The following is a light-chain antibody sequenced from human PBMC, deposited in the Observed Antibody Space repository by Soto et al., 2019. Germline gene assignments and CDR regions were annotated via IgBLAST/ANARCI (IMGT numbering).Light chain of an antibody. CDR2: EVS. CDR3: SSYPSSSPLV. CDR1: SSDVGGYNY. J-gene: IGLJ1*01. V-gene: IGLV2-14*01. Sequence: QSVLTQPASVSGSPGQSITISCTGTSSDVGGYNYVSWYQQHPGKAPKLMIYEVSNRPSGVSNRFSGSKSGNTASLTISGLQAEDEADYYCSSYPSSSPLVFGTGPQVTXL.